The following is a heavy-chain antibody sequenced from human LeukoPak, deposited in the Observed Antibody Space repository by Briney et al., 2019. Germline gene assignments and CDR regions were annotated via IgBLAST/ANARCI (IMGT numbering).Heavy chain of an antibody. Sequence: GGSLRLSCAASGFTFSNYAMSWVRQAPGKGLEWVSSISSSSSYIYYADSVKGRFTISRDNAKNPLYLQMNSLRAEDTAVYYCARVQRPYSSSWDPFDYWGQGTLVTVSS. CDR1: GFTFSNYA. D-gene: IGHD6-13*01. J-gene: IGHJ4*02. CDR2: ISSSSSYI. CDR3: ARVQRPYSSSWDPFDY. V-gene: IGHV3-21*01.